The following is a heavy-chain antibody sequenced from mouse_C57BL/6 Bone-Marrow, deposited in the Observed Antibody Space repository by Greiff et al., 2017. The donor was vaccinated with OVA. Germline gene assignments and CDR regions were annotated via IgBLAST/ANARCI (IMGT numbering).Heavy chain of an antibody. Sequence: VNVVESGAELARPGASVKMSCKASGYTFTSYTMHWVKQRPGQGLEWIGYINPSSGYTKYNQKFKDKATLTADKSSSTAYMQLSSLTSEDSAVYYCARLCDGYYSDTWGQGTTLTVSS. CDR2: INPSSGYT. CDR1: GYTFTSYT. CDR3: ARLCDGYYSDT. V-gene: IGHV1-4*01. J-gene: IGHJ2*01.